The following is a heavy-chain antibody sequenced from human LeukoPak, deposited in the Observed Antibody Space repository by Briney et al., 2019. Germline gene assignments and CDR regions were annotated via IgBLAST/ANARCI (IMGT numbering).Heavy chain of an antibody. CDR2: IHTYNGHT. D-gene: IGHD5-18*01. J-gene: IGHJ4*02. CDR1: GYTFNSYG. Sequence: ASVKVSCKSSGYTFNSYGITWVRQAPGQGLEWMGWIHTYNGHTNYAQKLQGRVTMTTDTSTSTAYMELRSLRSDDTAVYYCARDKIQLWLHGLPGYWGQGTLVTVSS. CDR3: ARDKIQLWLHGLPGY. V-gene: IGHV1-18*01.